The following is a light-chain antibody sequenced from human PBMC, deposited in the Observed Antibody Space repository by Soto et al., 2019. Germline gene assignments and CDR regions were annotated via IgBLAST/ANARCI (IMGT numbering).Light chain of an antibody. Sequence: DIQMTQSPATLSASVGDRVTITCRASQSINDWVAWYQQKPGKPPKFLIYRASSLQGGVPSRFSGSGSGTEFTLTISSLQPDDFATYYCQHYDNYLWTFGQGTKVESK. CDR3: QHYDNYLWT. CDR2: RAS. V-gene: IGKV1-5*03. J-gene: IGKJ1*01. CDR1: QSINDW.